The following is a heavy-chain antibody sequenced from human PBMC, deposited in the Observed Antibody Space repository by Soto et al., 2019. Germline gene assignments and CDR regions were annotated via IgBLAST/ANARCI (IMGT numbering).Heavy chain of an antibody. CDR2: VNRGGRT. V-gene: IGHV4-34*01. CDR1: GAAFSDYT. J-gene: IGHJ4*02. D-gene: IGHD3-22*01. Sequence: QVQLQQWGAGLVKPSATLSLTCGLSGAAFSDYTWSWVRQAPGGGLHCIGEVNRGGRTKYSPSLERVLTISVDPSRNEVSLELRAVTAADTAIYYCVRTTYFSDSSVYTRFFDYWGQGTLVTVSS. CDR3: VRTTYFSDSSVYTRFFDY.